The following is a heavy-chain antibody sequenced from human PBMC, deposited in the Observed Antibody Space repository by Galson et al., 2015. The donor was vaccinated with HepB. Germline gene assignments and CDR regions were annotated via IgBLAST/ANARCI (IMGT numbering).Heavy chain of an antibody. V-gene: IGHV3-30-3*01. D-gene: IGHD6-13*01. CDR3: ARAESSSWHNFDY. CDR2: ISYDGSNK. J-gene: IGHJ4*02. Sequence: SLRLSCAASGFTFSDYTMHWVRQAPGKGLGWVAVISYDGSNKYHADSVKGRFTISRDNSKNTLYLQMNSLRTEDTAMYYCARAESSSWHNFDYWGQGTLVTVSS. CDR1: GFTFSDYT.